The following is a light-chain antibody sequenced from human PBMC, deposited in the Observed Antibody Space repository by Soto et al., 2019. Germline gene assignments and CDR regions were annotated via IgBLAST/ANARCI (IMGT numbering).Light chain of an antibody. CDR3: PPADTFPIH. J-gene: IGKJ5*01. CDR1: QGISRS. Sequence: DIQMTQSPSSLSASVGDRVTISCQASQGISRSLSWYQQKPGKAPKLLIYAASSLQRGVPSRFSGSGFGKALTLTIRRPQPDDSAIYPCPPADTFPIHFGEGTRLEIK. V-gene: IGKV1-12*01. CDR2: AAS.